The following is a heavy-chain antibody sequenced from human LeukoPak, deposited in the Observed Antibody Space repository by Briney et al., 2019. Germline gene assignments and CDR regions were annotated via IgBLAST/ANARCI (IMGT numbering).Heavy chain of an antibody. CDR3: ARVRAGTTSYYYYGMDV. Sequence: ASVKVSCKASEGTFSSYTISWVRQAPGQGLEWMGRIIPILGIANYAQKFQGRVTITADKSTSTAYMELSSLRSEDTAVYYCARVRAGTTSYYYYGMDVWGQGTTVTVSS. CDR2: IIPILGIA. D-gene: IGHD1-1*01. J-gene: IGHJ6*02. CDR1: EGTFSSYT. V-gene: IGHV1-69*02.